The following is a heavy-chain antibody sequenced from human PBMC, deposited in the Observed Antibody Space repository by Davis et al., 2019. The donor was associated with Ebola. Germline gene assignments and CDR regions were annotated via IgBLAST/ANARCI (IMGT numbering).Heavy chain of an antibody. V-gene: IGHV1-3*01. CDR1: GYTFTSYA. Sequence: ASVKVSCKASGYTFTSYAMHWVRQAPGQRLEWMGWINAGNGNTKYSQKFQGRVTITRDTSASTAYMELSSLRSEDTAVYYCAREGSSSLSFDYWGQGTLVTVSS. CDR2: INAGNGNT. CDR3: AREGSSSLSFDY. J-gene: IGHJ4*02. D-gene: IGHD6-6*01.